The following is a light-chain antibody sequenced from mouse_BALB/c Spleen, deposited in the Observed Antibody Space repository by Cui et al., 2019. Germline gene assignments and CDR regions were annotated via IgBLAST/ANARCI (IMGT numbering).Light chain of an antibody. J-gene: IGKJ5*01. CDR2: LTS. Sequence: QIVLTQSPALMSASPGEKVTMTRSASSSVSYMYWYQQKPRSSPKPWIYLTSNLASGVPARFSGSGSGTSYSLTISSMEAEDAATYYCQQWSSNPLTFGAGTKLELK. V-gene: IGKV4-68*01. CDR3: QQWSSNPLT. CDR1: SSVSY.